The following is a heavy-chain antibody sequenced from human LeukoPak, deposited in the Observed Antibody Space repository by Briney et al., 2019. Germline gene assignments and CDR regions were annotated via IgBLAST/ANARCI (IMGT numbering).Heavy chain of an antibody. V-gene: IGHV3-33*01. D-gene: IGHD1-26*01. CDR3: VRNGIVGPTNAFDI. CDR2: IWYDGSNR. J-gene: IGHJ3*02. CDR1: GFTFSTYG. Sequence: GGSLRLSCAASGFTFSTYGMHWVRQAPGKGLEWVAVIWYDGSNRNCADSVKGRFTISRDNSRSTLYQQMNSLRAEDTAIYYCVRNGIVGPTNAFDIWGQGTVVTVSS.